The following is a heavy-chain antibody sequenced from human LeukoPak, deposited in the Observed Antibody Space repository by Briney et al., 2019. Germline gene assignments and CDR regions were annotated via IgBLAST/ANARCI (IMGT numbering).Heavy chain of an antibody. J-gene: IGHJ4*02. CDR2: IIPIFGTA. V-gene: IGHV1-69*13. Sequence: GASVKVSCKASGYTVTSYYMHWVRQAPGQGLEWMGGIIPIFGTANYAQKFQGRVTITADESTSTAYMELSSLRSEDTAVYYCASISEGGSSTSPDYWGQGTLVTVSS. D-gene: IGHD2-2*01. CDR1: GYTVTSYY. CDR3: ASISEGGSSTSPDY.